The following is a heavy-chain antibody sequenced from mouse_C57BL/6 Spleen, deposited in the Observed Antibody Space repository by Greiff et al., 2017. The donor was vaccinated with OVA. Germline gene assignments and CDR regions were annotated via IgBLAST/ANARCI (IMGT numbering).Heavy chain of an antibody. V-gene: IGHV14-3*01. CDR3: ARGGYGSSSAWFAY. D-gene: IGHD1-1*01. J-gene: IGHJ3*01. CDR2: IDPANGNT. CDR1: GFNIKNTY. Sequence: VQLKQSVAELVRPGASVKLSCTASGFNIKNTYMHWVKQRPEQGLEWIGRIDPANGNTKYAPKFQGKATITADTSSNTAYLQLSSLTSEDTAIYCGARGGYGSSSAWFAYWGQGTLVTVSA.